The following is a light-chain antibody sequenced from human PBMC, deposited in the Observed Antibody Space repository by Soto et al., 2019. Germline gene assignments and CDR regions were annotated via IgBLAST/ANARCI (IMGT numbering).Light chain of an antibody. Sequence: QSALTQPASVSGSPGQSITISCTGTSSDVGGYNYVSWYQQHPGKAPKLMIYEVSNRPSGVSNRFSGCKSGNTASLTISGLQAEDEADYYCSSYTSSSTVVFGGGNK. J-gene: IGLJ2*01. V-gene: IGLV2-14*01. CDR1: SSDVGGYNY. CDR3: SSYTSSSTVV. CDR2: EVS.